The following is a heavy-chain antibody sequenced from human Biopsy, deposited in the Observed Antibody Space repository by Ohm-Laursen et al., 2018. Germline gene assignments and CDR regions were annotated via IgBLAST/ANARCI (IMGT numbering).Heavy chain of an antibody. CDR3: ARATNSTGWPYYYFYGMDV. CDR1: GGSISSDY. J-gene: IGHJ6*02. V-gene: IGHV4-59*01. CDR2: IYYSGST. Sequence: GTLSLTCSVSGGSISSDYWSWIRQTPGQGLEWIGYIYYSGSTNYNPSLKSRVTISVDTSKNQFSLRLNSVTAADTAVYYCARATNSTGWPYYYFYGMDVWGQGTTVTVSS. D-gene: IGHD2/OR15-2a*01.